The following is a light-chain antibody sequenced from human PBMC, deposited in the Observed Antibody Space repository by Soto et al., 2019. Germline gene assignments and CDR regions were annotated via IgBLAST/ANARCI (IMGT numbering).Light chain of an antibody. Sequence: EIVLTQSPATLSLSAGERATLSCRASQSVRSYLAWFQQRPGQAPRLLIYDASKRATGIPGRFSGSGSGTDFTLTISRLEPEDFAVYYCQQYGNSPPTFGQGTKVDIK. CDR2: DAS. V-gene: IGKV3-11*01. CDR3: QQYGNSPPT. CDR1: QSVRSY. J-gene: IGKJ1*01.